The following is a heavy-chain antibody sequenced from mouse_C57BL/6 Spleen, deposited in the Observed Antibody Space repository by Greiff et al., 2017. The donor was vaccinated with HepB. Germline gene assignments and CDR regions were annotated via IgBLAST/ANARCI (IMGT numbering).Heavy chain of an antibody. CDR2: IDPSDSET. J-gene: IGHJ2*01. D-gene: IGHD2-4*01. CDR3: ARIIYYDYDDDYFDY. Sequence: QVQLQQPGAELVRPGSSVKLSCKASGYTFTSYWMHWVKQRPIQGLEWIGNIDPSDSETHYNQKFKDKATLTVDKSSSTAYMQLSSLTSEDSAVYYCARIIYYDYDDDYFDYWGQGTTLTVSS. V-gene: IGHV1-52*01. CDR1: GYTFTSYW.